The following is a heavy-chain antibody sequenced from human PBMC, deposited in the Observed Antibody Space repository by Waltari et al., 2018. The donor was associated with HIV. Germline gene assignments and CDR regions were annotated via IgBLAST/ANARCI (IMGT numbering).Heavy chain of an antibody. CDR1: GYPFTDYH. V-gene: IGHV1-2*02. J-gene: IGHJ3*01. CDR2: INPNSGDT. Sequence: QVKLVQSGAEVRKPGASVKVSCKTSGYPFTDYHLHWVRQAPGQGLEWMGWINPNSGDTNYAQKFRGRVTLTRATSIHTAYMEVSRLTFDDTTVYYCARQMTFYDAFDLWGQGTLVTVSS. CDR3: ARQMTFYDAFDL.